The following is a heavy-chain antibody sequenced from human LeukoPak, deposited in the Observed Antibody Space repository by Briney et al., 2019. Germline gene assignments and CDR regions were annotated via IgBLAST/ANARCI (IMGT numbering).Heavy chain of an antibody. V-gene: IGHV3-7*01. CDR2: VKQDGSEK. D-gene: IGHD6-13*01. Sequence: GGSLRLSCAASGFTLSNYWMSGVRQAPGKGLEWVANVKQDGSEKYYVDSVKGRFTISRDNAKSSLYLQMNSLRAEDTAVYYCARGGSSSWYFNWGQGTLVTVSS. CDR3: ARGGSSSWYFN. J-gene: IGHJ4*02. CDR1: GFTLSNYW.